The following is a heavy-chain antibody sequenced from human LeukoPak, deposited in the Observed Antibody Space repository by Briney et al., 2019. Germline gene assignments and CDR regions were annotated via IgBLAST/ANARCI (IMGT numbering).Heavy chain of an antibody. Sequence: PGGSLRLSCAAPGFNFHSYGMHWVRQAPGKGLDWVAFVRYDGSIQYYADSVKGRFAISRDNSKDTVSLQMNSLRPEDTAVYYCGEGSSTSACPDYWGQGTLVTVSS. J-gene: IGHJ4*02. V-gene: IGHV3-30*02. CDR2: VRYDGSIQ. CDR1: GFNFHSYG. D-gene: IGHD6-19*01. CDR3: GEGSSTSACPDY.